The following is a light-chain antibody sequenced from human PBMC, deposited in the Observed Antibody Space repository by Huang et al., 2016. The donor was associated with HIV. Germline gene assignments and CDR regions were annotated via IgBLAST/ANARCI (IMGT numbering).Light chain of an antibody. CDR1: QSVSNK. V-gene: IGKV3-15*01. Sequence: IVMTQSPATMSVSPGQRVTLSCRASQSVSNKVAWYQQKPGQAPRLLIYDASKRAINTPARFSGSGSGTEFTLTINSLQSEDFAVYHCQQYNNWPRESFGQGTKVDIK. CDR3: QQYNNWPRES. CDR2: DAS. J-gene: IGKJ2*03.